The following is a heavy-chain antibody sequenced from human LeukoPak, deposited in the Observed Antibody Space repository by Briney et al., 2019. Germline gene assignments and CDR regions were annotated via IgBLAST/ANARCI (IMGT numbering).Heavy chain of an antibody. J-gene: IGHJ4*02. D-gene: IGHD3-10*01. Sequence: GGSLRLSCAASGFTFSGFSMSWVRQSPTKGLEWVANIKQDGSERYYVDSVKGRFTISRDNAKNSLSLQMNNLRAEDTAVYYCARAGSHWHYVYWGQGTVVTVSS. CDR1: GFTFSGFS. CDR2: IKQDGSER. CDR3: ARAGSHWHYVY. V-gene: IGHV3-7*01.